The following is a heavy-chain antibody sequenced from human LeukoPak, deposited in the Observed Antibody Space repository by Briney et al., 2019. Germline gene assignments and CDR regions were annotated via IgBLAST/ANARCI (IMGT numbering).Heavy chain of an antibody. CDR2: IYSGGST. V-gene: IGHV3-66*01. CDR1: GFTVSSNY. Sequence: HPGGSLRLSCAASGFTVSSNYMSWVRQAPGKGLEWVSVIYSGGSTYYADSVKGRFTISRDNSKNTLYLQMNSLRAEDTAVYYCARERGYYDSSGYYSPTDAFDIWGQGTMVTVSS. J-gene: IGHJ3*02. D-gene: IGHD3-22*01. CDR3: ARERGYYDSSGYYSPTDAFDI.